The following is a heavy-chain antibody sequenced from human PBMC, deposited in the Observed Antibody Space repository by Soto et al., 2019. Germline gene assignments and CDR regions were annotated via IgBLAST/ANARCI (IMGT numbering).Heavy chain of an antibody. D-gene: IGHD2-8*01. Sequence: PSETLSLTCTVPGGSIISYYWSWIRQPPGKGLEWIGYIYYSGSTNYNPSLKSRVTISVDTSKNQFSLKLSSVTAADTAVYYCARDVYCTNGVCYNDAFDIWGQGTMVTVSS. CDR3: ARDVYCTNGVCYNDAFDI. CDR1: GGSIISYY. CDR2: IYYSGST. J-gene: IGHJ3*02. V-gene: IGHV4-59*01.